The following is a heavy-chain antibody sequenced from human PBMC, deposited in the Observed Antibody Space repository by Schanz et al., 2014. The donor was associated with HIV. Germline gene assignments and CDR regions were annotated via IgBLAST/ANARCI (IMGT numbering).Heavy chain of an antibody. CDR1: GYIFTSYD. CDR2: VNPNSGNT. V-gene: IGHV1-8*01. CDR3: ARPRLPREPRRAFDL. Sequence: QEQLVQSGAEVKKPGASVKVSCKASGYIFTSYDINWVRQATGQGLEWMGWVNPNSGNTGYAQKFQGRVSMTRNNSITTAYLELSSLTSEDTAVYYCARPRLPREPRRAFDLWGQGTMVTVSS. J-gene: IGHJ3*01. D-gene: IGHD1-1*01.